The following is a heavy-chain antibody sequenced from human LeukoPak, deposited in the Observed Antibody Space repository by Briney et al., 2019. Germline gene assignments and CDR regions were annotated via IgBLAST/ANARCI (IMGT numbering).Heavy chain of an antibody. D-gene: IGHD3-10*01. Sequence: SETLSLTCTVSGGSISSSSYYWGWIRQPPGKGLEWIGFIYYSGSTNYNPSLKSRVTISLDTSKNQFSLKLSSVTAADTAVYYCARSELLWFGGVNSGFDYWGQGTLVTVSS. CDR2: IYYSGST. CDR3: ARSELLWFGGVNSGFDY. V-gene: IGHV4-61*05. J-gene: IGHJ4*02. CDR1: GGSISSSSYY.